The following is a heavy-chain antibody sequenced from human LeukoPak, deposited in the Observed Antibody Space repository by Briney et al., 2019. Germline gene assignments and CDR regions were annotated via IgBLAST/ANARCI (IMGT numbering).Heavy chain of an antibody. J-gene: IGHJ4*02. Sequence: SETLSLNCTVSGGSISSSSYYWGWIRQPPGKGLEWIGSIYYSGSTYYNPSLKSRVTISVDTSKNQFSLKLSSVTTADTAMYYCARRVPYYGSVTPYYDYWGQGILVTVSS. D-gene: IGHD3-10*01. V-gene: IGHV4-39*01. CDR3: ARRVPYYGSVTPYYDY. CDR1: GGSISSSSYY. CDR2: IYYSGST.